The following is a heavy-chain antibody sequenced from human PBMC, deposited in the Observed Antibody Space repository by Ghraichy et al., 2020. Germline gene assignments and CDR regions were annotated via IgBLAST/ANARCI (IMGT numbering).Heavy chain of an antibody. D-gene: IGHD6-13*01. V-gene: IGHV3-21*01. Sequence: GALRLSCAASGFTFSSYSMNWVRQAPGKGLEWVSSISSSSSYIYYADSVKGRFTISRDNAKNSLYLQMNSLRAEDTAVYYCARDGESSSWNLGGMDVWGQGTTVTVSS. J-gene: IGHJ6*02. CDR2: ISSSSSYI. CDR1: GFTFSSYS. CDR3: ARDGESSSWNLGGMDV.